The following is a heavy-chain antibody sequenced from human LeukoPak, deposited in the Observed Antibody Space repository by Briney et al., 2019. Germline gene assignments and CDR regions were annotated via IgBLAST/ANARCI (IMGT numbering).Heavy chain of an antibody. V-gene: IGHV1-8*01. CDR2: MNPNSGNT. J-gene: IGHJ3*02. Sequence: GASVKVSCKASGYTFTSYDINWVRQATGQGLEWMGWMNPNSGNTGYAQKFQGRVTMTRNTSISTAYMELSSLRSKDTAVYYCTTMIVVIDAFDIWGQGTMVTVSS. CDR3: TTMIVVIDAFDI. CDR1: GYTFTSYD. D-gene: IGHD3-22*01.